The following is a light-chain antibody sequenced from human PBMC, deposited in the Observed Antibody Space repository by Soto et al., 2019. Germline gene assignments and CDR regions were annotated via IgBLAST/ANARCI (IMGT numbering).Light chain of an antibody. CDR2: GVS. CDR3: QHYGSSAWT. V-gene: IGKV3-20*01. Sequence: EIVLTQSPGTLVLSPGQTSTISGSASQSVSSSYLAWYQQNPGQSPRLLIYGVSSRATGITDRFSGSGSGTDFPLTISRLEPEDFAVYYCQHYGSSAWTFGQGTQVEIK. J-gene: IGKJ1*01. CDR1: QSVSSSY.